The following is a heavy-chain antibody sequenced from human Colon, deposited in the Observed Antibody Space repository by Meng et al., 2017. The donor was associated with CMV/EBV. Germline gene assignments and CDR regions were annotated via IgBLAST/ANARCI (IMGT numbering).Heavy chain of an antibody. CDR2: VHSGDSRT. Sequence: GESLKISCAASGFTFTTYSMAWVRQAPGKGLEWVSIVHSGDSRTQYADSVKGRFTISRDDSKSTVHLQMSSLRAEDTALYYCCRPTAVASSATDYWGQGTLVTVSS. CDR3: CRPTAVASSATDY. D-gene: IGHD6-19*01. CDR1: GFTFTTYS. V-gene: IGHV3-23*03. J-gene: IGHJ4*02.